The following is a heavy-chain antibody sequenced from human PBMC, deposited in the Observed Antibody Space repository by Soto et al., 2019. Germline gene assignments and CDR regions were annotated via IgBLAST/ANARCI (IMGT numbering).Heavy chain of an antibody. Sequence: GASVKVSFKASGGTFSSYTISWVRQAPGQGLERMGRIIPILGIANYSQKFQGRVTITADKSTSTAYMELSSLRSEDTSVYYCAREKVEWPQVGEAFDIWGQGTMVTVSS. CDR1: GGTFSSYT. CDR3: AREKVEWPQVGEAFDI. D-gene: IGHD2-8*01. J-gene: IGHJ3*02. CDR2: IIPILGIA. V-gene: IGHV1-69*04.